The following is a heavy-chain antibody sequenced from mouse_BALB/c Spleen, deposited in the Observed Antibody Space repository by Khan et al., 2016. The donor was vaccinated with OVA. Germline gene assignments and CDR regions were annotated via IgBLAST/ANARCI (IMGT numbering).Heavy chain of an antibody. CDR2: INSGSSTI. CDR3: ARGNWAY. CDR1: GFTFSSFG. Sequence: EVQLVESGGGLVQPGGSRKLSCAASGFTFSSFGMHWVRQAPEKGLEWVAYINSGSSTIYYADPVKGRFTISRDNPKNTLFLQMTSLRSEDPAIYYCARGNWAYWGQGTTLTVSS. D-gene: IGHD4-1*01. V-gene: IGHV5-17*02. J-gene: IGHJ2*01.